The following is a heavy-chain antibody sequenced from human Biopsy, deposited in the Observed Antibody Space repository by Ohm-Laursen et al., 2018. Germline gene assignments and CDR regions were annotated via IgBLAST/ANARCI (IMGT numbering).Heavy chain of an antibody. J-gene: IGHJ5*02. CDR3: ARDRDRRGWFDP. CDR2: IYTSGIT. Sequence: SQTLSLTCTVSGGSLSSYSWSWIRQPAGKGLEWIGQIYTSGITNYNPSLKSPVTMSVDTSKSNFSLREGSVTAADTAVYYCARDRDRRGWFDPWGQGTLVTVSS. V-gene: IGHV4-4*07. CDR1: GGSLSSYS. D-gene: IGHD1-14*01.